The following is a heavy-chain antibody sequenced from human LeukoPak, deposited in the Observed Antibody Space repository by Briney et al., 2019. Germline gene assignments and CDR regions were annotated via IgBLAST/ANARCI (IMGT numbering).Heavy chain of an antibody. CDR2: IHPNSGGT. V-gene: IGHV1-2*02. J-gene: IGHJ6*02. Sequence: ASVKVSFKASGYTFTGYYIHWVRQAPGPGLEWMGWIHPNSGGTNYAQKFQGRVTMTRDTSISPAYMELSRLRSDDTAVYYCARDGIELGGNYYGMDVWGQGTTVTVSS. CDR1: GYTFTGYY. CDR3: ARDGIELGGNYYGMDV. D-gene: IGHD7-27*01.